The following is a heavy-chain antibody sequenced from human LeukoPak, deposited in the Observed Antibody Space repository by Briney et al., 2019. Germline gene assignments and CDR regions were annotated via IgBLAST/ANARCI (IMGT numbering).Heavy chain of an antibody. CDR1: GYTFTGYY. CDR2: INPNSGGT. Sequence: ASVKVSCKASGYTFTGYYMRWVRQAPGQGLEWMGRINPNSGGTNYAQKFQGRVTMTRDTSISTAYMELSRLRSDDTAVYYCARGMGTVGNWFDPWGQGTLVTVSS. V-gene: IGHV1-2*06. D-gene: IGHD1/OR15-1a*01. J-gene: IGHJ5*02. CDR3: ARGMGTVGNWFDP.